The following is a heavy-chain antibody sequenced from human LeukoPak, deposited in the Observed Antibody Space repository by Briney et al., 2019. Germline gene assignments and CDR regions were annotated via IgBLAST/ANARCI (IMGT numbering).Heavy chain of an antibody. CDR1: GGSINSSDHY. D-gene: IGHD6-13*01. V-gene: IGHV4-39*07. CDR2: KYYSGDT. Sequence: SETLSLTCTVSGGSINSSDHYWAWIRQPPGKGLEWIGSKYYSGDTYYSPSLKSRVTISVDTSKNQFSLKLSSVTAADTAVYYCARDLGAGSSWYYYYYMDVWGKGTTVTVSS. CDR3: ARDLGAGSSWYYYYYMDV. J-gene: IGHJ6*03.